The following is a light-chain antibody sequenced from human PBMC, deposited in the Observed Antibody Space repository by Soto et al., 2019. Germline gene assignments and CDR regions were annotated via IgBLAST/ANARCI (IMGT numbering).Light chain of an antibody. J-gene: IGKJ1*01. CDR3: QQSYSTPGT. V-gene: IGKV1-39*01. CDR2: AAS. Sequence: DIQMTQSPSSLSASVGDRVTITCRASQSISSYLNWYQQKPGRAPKLLIYAASSLQSGVPSRFSGSGSGTDFTLTISSLQPEDFATYHCQQSYSTPGTFGQGTKVEIK. CDR1: QSISSY.